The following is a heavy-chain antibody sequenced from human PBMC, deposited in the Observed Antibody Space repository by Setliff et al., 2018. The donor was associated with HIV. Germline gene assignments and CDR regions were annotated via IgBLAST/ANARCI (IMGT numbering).Heavy chain of an antibody. CDR3: AAAITFGGVIVI. CDR2: IYHSGST. Sequence: PSETLSLTCTVSGGSISSGGYYWSWIRQHPGKGLEWIGYIYHSGSTYYNTPLKSRLTISVDTSKNQFSLKLSSVTAADTAMYYCAAAITFGGVIVIWGQGTLVTVSS. V-gene: IGHV4-31*03. CDR1: GGSISSGGYY. D-gene: IGHD3-16*02. J-gene: IGHJ4*02.